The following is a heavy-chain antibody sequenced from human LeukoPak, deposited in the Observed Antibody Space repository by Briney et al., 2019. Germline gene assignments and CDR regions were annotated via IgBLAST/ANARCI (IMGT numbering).Heavy chain of an antibody. V-gene: IGHV3-23*01. J-gene: IGHJ4*02. D-gene: IGHD6-13*01. CDR1: GFIFSTYA. CDR3: ARDSAGNDY. CDR2: ISGSGGST. Sequence: GGSLRLSCATSGFIFSTYALSWVRQAPGKGLEWASSISGSGGSTYHADSVKGRFTISRDNAKNSLYLQMNSLRAEDTAMYYCARDSAGNDYWGQGTLVTVSS.